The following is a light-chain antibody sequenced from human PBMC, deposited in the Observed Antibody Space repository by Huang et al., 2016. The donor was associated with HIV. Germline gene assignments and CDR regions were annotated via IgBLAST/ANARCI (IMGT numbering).Light chain of an antibody. CDR3: QQYDSWPPVT. Sequence: EIVMTQSPATLSVSPGERATLSCRASRSVSSNLAWYQQRPGQPPRLLIYDASTRATGGPARFSGRGSRTEFTLTIGSLQSEDFAVYYCQQYDSWPPVTFGGGTKVEIK. V-gene: IGKV3-15*01. CDR2: DAS. CDR1: RSVSSN. J-gene: IGKJ4*01.